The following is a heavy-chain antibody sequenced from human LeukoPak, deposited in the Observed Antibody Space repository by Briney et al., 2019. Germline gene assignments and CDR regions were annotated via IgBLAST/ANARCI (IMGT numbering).Heavy chain of an antibody. J-gene: IGHJ4*02. CDR1: GFTFSSYS. CDR3: ARGGPLGDTNRFDF. Sequence: PGGSLRLSCAASGFTFSSYSMNWVRQAPGKGLEWVSYISSSGSTIYYADSVKGRFTISRDNSQNTVDLHMDSLRPEDTAVYYCARGGPLGDTNRFDFWGQGILVTVSS. D-gene: IGHD1-14*01. V-gene: IGHV3-48*01. CDR2: ISSSGSTI.